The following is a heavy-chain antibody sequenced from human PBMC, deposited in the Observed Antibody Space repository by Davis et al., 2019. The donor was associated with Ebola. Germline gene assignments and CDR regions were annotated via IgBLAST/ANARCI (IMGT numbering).Heavy chain of an antibody. CDR1: GGSIISSSSY. CDR2: IYYSGIT. J-gene: IGHJ4*02. CDR3: ARHRYYDSSGYLFDY. V-gene: IGHV4-39*01. D-gene: IGHD3-22*01. Sequence: SETLSLTCTVSGGSIISSSSYWGWIRQPPRKGLEWIGSIYYSGITYYNPSLKSRVTISVDTSKSQFSLKLSSVTAADTAVYYCARHRYYDSSGYLFDYWGQGTLVTVSS.